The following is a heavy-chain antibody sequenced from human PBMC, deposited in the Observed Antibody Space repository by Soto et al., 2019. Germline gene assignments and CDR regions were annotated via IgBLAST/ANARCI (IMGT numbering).Heavy chain of an antibody. CDR2: IYYSGST. CDR1: GGSISSGDYY. D-gene: IGHD3-10*02. J-gene: IGHJ6*02. Sequence: SETLSLTCTVSGGSISSGDYYWSWIRQPPGKGLEWIGYIYYSGSTYYNPSLKSRVTISVDKSKNQFSLKLSSVTAADTAVYYCASVRGGYYYAMDVWGQGTTVTVSS. V-gene: IGHV4-30-4*01. CDR3: ASVRGGYYYAMDV.